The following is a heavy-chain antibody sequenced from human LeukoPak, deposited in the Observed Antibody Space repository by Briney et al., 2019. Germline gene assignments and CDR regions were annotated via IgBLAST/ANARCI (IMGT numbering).Heavy chain of an antibody. V-gene: IGHV3-20*04. J-gene: IGHJ6*03. D-gene: IGHD6-6*01. Sequence: GGSLRLSCAAFGFIFDDYGMSWVRQAPGKGLEWVSGINWNGGSTGYADSVKGRFTISRDNAKNSLYLQMNSLRAEDTALYYCARVQLVDYYYYSYMDVWGKGTTVTISS. CDR3: ARVQLVDYYYYSYMDV. CDR1: GFIFDDYG. CDR2: INWNGGST.